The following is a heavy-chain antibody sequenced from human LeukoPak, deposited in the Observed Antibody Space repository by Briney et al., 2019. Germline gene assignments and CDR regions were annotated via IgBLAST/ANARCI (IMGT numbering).Heavy chain of an antibody. D-gene: IGHD3-22*01. CDR3: ARDVRYYDSSGPQNY. V-gene: IGHV3-66*02. CDR1: GFTFSNFW. J-gene: IGHJ4*02. Sequence: GGSLRLSCAASGFTFSNFWMSWVRQAPGKGLEWVSVIYSGGSTYYADSVKGRFTISRDNSKNTLYLQMNSLRAEDTAVYYCARDVRYYDSSGPQNYWGQGTLVTVSS. CDR2: IYSGGST.